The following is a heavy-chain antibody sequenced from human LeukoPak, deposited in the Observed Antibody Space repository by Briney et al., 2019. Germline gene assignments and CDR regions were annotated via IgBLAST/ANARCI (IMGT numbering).Heavy chain of an antibody. J-gene: IGHJ4*02. V-gene: IGHV3-23*01. CDR1: GFTFTTYG. D-gene: IGHD5-24*01. Sequence: GGSLRLSCSASGFTFTTYGMNWVRQAPGKGLEWVSTISGSGGSTFYADSVKGRFTISRDNSKNTLYLQMNSLRAEDTAVYYCAKARGLLQFFDCWGQGTLVTVSS. CDR2: ISGSGGST. CDR3: AKARGLLQFFDC.